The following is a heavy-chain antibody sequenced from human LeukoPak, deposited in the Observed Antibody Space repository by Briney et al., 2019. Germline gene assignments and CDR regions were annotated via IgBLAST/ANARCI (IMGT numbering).Heavy chain of an antibody. J-gene: IGHJ4*02. D-gene: IGHD6-13*01. Sequence: ASVKVSYKASGGTFSSYAISWVRQAPGQGLEWMGGIIPIFGTANYAQKFQGRVTITTDESTSTAYMELSSLRSEDTAVYYCARGRQQLVAYFDYWGQGTLVTVSS. CDR1: GGTFSSYA. CDR2: IIPIFGTA. CDR3: ARGRQQLVAYFDY. V-gene: IGHV1-69*05.